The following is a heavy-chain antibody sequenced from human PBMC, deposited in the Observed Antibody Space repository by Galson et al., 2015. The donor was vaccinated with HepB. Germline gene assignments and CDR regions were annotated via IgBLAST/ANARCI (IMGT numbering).Heavy chain of an antibody. Sequence: SLRLSCAASGFLFSRSGINWVRQAPGKGLEWVSGISGSSDYIDYADSVKGRFTISRDNSKNTVFLEMKSLRVDDTAVYHCVKANGSHWRFAFWGQGTLVTVS. CDR1: GFLFSRSG. J-gene: IGHJ4*02. D-gene: IGHD1-26*01. CDR3: VKANGSHWRFAF. CDR2: ISGSSDYI. V-gene: IGHV3-23*01.